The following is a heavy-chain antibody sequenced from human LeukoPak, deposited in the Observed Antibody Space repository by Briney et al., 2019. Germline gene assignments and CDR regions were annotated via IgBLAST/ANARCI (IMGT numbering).Heavy chain of an antibody. CDR3: ARQREMATRDAFDI. CDR1: AGSISSSRYN. Sequence: SHTLSLTCSVSAGSISSSRYNWGRIRQPPGKGMGWIGSIYYSGSTYYNPSLKSRVTISVDTSKNQFSLKLSSVTAADTAVYYCARQREMATRDAFDIWGQGTMVTVSS. D-gene: IGHD5-24*01. CDR2: IYYSGST. V-gene: IGHV4-39*01. J-gene: IGHJ3*02.